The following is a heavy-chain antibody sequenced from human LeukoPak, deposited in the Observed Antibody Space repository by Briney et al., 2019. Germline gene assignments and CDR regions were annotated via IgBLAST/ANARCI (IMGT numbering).Heavy chain of an antibody. CDR1: GGSISSGDYY. Sequence: SETLSLTCTVSGGSISSGDYYWSWIRQPPGEGLEWIGYIYYSGSTYYNPSLKSRVTISVDTSKNQFSLKLSSVTAADTAVYYCARDERYCSGGSCYHDAFDIWGQGTMVTVSS. CDR2: IYYSGST. J-gene: IGHJ3*02. CDR3: ARDERYCSGGSCYHDAFDI. V-gene: IGHV4-30-4*01. D-gene: IGHD2-15*01.